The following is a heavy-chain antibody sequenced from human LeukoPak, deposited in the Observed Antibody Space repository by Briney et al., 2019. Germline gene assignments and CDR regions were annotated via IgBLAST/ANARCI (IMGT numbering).Heavy chain of an antibody. D-gene: IGHD2-15*01. V-gene: IGHV4-61*02. CDR1: GGSISSGSYY. Sequence: SQTLSLTCTVSGGSISSGSYYWSWIRQPAGKGLEFIGRIYPSGNTNYSPSLKSRVTMTIDTSKNQFSLKLSSVTAADTAVYFCARGHDSGAYPDYWGQGTLVTDSS. CDR3: ARGHDSGAYPDY. J-gene: IGHJ4*02. CDR2: IYPSGNT.